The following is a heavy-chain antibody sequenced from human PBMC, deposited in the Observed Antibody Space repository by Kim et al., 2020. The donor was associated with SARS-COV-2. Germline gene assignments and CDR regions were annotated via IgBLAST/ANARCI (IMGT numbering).Heavy chain of an antibody. J-gene: IGHJ4*02. V-gene: IGHV3-73*01. Sequence: AYAASVKGRFTISRDDSKNTAYLQMNSLKTEDTAVYYCISEIAVAGPGDYWGQGTLVTVSS. D-gene: IGHD6-19*01. CDR3: ISEIAVAGPGDY.